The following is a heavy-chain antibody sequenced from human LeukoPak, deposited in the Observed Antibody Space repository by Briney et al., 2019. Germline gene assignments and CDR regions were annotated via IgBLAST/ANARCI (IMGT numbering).Heavy chain of an antibody. V-gene: IGHV1-18*01. Sequence: ASVKVSCKASGYTFTSYGISWVRQAPGQGLEWMGWISAYNGNTNYAQKFQGRVTITADKSTSTAYMELSSLRSEDTAVYYCARDRDRMATIFRGIGYWGQGTLVTVSS. J-gene: IGHJ4*02. CDR2: ISAYNGNT. CDR1: GYTFTSYG. CDR3: ARDRDRMATIFRGIGY. D-gene: IGHD5-24*01.